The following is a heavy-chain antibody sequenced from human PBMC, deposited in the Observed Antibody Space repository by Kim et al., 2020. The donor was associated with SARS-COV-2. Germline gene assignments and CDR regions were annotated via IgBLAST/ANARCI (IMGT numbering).Heavy chain of an antibody. CDR1: GGTFSSYA. Sequence: SVKVSCKASGGTFSSYAISWVRQAPGQGLEWMGGIIPIFGTANYAQKFQGRVTITADESTSTAYMELSSLRSEDTAVYYCARARDGYNYYYYGMDVWGQGTTVTVSS. V-gene: IGHV1-69*13. D-gene: IGHD5-12*01. J-gene: IGHJ6*02. CDR2: IIPIFGTA. CDR3: ARARDGYNYYYYGMDV.